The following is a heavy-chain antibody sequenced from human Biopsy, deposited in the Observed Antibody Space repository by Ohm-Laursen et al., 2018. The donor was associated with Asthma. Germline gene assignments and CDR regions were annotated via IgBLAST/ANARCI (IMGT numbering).Heavy chain of an antibody. J-gene: IGHJ4*02. V-gene: IGHV3-30-3*01. D-gene: IGHD6-19*01. CDR1: GFTFSTYA. Sequence: SLRLSCAASGFTFSTYAMHWVRQAPGKGLEWVAVISYDGSNKYYADSVKGRFTIPRDNSKNTLSLQMNSLTAEDTAVYYCAKEGVAGTHIEDWGQGTLVTVSS. CDR3: AKEGVAGTHIED. CDR2: ISYDGSNK.